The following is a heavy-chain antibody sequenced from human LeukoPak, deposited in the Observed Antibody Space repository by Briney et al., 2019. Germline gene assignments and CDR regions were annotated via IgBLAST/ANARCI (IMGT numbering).Heavy chain of an antibody. D-gene: IGHD3-22*01. CDR1: GYTFTSYY. Sequence: ASVKVSCKASGYTFTSYYMHWVRQAPGQGLEWMGIINPSGCSTSYAQKFQGRVTMTRDMSTSTVYMELSSLRSEDTAVYYCAREGAHYYDSSGYRPPDAFDIWGQGTMVTVSS. V-gene: IGHV1-46*01. CDR3: AREGAHYYDSSGYRPPDAFDI. J-gene: IGHJ3*02. CDR2: INPSGCST.